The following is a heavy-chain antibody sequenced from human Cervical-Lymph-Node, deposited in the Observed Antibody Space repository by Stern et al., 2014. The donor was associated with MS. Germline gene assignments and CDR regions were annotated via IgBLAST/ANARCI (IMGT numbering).Heavy chain of an antibody. J-gene: IGHJ4*02. CDR2: IWYDGSNP. CDR1: GFSFSRHA. D-gene: IGHD6-13*01. V-gene: IGHV3-33*01. Sequence: MQLVESGGGVVQPGRSLRLSCAAPGFSFSRHAMHWVRQAPGKELEWVALIWYDGSNPYYADSVTGRFTISRDNFKNTLYLQMNSLRAEDTAVYYCASAYSSSHYYFDYWGQGTLVTVSS. CDR3: ASAYSSSHYYFDY.